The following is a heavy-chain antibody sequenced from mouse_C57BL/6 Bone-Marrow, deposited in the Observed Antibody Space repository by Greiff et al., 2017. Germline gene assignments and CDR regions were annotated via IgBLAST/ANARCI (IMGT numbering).Heavy chain of an antibody. Sequence: QVQLQQSGPELVKPGASVKLSCKASGYTFTSYDINWVKQRPGQGLEWIGWIYPRDGSTKYNEKFKGKATLTVDTSSSTAYMELHSLTSEDSAVYFCARSGTTVVAYYAMDYWGQGTSVTVSS. V-gene: IGHV1-85*01. J-gene: IGHJ4*01. CDR3: ARSGTTVVAYYAMDY. CDR1: GYTFTSYD. CDR2: IYPRDGST. D-gene: IGHD1-1*01.